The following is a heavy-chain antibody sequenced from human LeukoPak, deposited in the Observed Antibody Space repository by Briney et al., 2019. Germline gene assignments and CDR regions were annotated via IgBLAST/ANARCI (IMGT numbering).Heavy chain of an antibody. J-gene: IGHJ4*02. V-gene: IGHV1-24*01. CDR2: FDPEDGET. CDR3: ATDRAPLRWFDY. CDR1: GYTLTELS. D-gene: IGHD4-23*01. Sequence: ASVKVSCKVSGYTLTELSMHWVRQAPGKGLEWMGGFDPEDGETIYAQKFQGRVAMTEDTSTDTAYMELSSLRSEDTAVYYCATDRAPLRWFDYWGQGTLVTVSS.